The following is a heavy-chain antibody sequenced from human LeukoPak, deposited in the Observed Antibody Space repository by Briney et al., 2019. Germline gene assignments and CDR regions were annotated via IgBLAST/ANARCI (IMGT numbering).Heavy chain of an antibody. Sequence: SCKASGYTFTSYGISWVRQAPGKGLEWVSAISGSGGSTYYADSVKGRFTISRDNSKNTLYLQMNSLRAEDKAVYYCAKPPGVGEVRYFDWFFDYWGQGTLVTVSS. CDR3: AKPPGVGEVRYFDWFFDY. CDR2: ISGSGGST. V-gene: IGHV3-23*01. CDR1: GYTFTSYG. D-gene: IGHD3-9*01. J-gene: IGHJ4*01.